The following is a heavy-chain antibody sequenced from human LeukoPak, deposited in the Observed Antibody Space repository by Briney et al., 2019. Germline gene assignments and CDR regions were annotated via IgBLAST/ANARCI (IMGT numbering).Heavy chain of an antibody. V-gene: IGHV3-33*01. CDR1: GFTFSSYG. D-gene: IGHD3-22*01. CDR2: IWYDGSNK. J-gene: IGHJ5*02. CDR3: ARAPHSSDYFHWFDP. Sequence: GGSLRLSCAASGFTFSSYGMHWVRQAPGKGLEWVAVIWYDGSNKYYADSVKGRFTISRDNSKNTLYLQMNSLRAEETAVYYSARAPHSSDYFHWFDPWGQGTLVTVSS.